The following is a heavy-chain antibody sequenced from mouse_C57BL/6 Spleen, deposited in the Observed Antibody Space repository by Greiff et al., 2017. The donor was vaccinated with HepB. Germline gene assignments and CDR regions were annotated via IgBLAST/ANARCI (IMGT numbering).Heavy chain of an antibody. Sequence: EVKLVESEGGLVQPGSSMKLSCTASGFTFSDYYMAWVRQVPEKGLEWVANINYDGSSTYYLDSLKSRFIISRDNAKNILYLQMSSLKSEDTATYYCARDRPFYYDYADWYFDVWGTGTTVTVSS. CDR3: ARDRPFYYDYADWYFDV. D-gene: IGHD2-4*01. CDR1: GFTFSDYY. CDR2: INYDGSST. V-gene: IGHV5-16*01. J-gene: IGHJ1*03.